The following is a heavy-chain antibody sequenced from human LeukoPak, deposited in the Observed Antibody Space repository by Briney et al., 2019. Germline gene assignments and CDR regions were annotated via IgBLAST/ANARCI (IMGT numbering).Heavy chain of an antibody. CDR1: GGSISSNNYY. J-gene: IGHJ4*02. CDR3: ARDFMSRYYDSSGYSFDY. D-gene: IGHD3-22*01. CDR2: ISYSGST. V-gene: IGHV4-39*02. Sequence: PSETLSLTCTVSGGSISSNNYYWGWIRQPPGKGLEWIGSISYSGSTYDNPSLKSRVTISVDTSKNQFSLKLSSVTAADTAVYYCARDFMSRYYDSSGYSFDYWGQGTLVTVSS.